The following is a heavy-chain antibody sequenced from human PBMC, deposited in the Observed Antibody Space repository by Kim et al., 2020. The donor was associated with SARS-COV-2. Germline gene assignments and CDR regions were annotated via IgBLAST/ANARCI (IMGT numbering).Heavy chain of an antibody. D-gene: IGHD3-10*01. CDR2: INHSGST. CDR3: ARFRVDMWSYYNVAYYYGMDV. J-gene: IGHJ6*02. CDR1: GGSFSGYY. Sequence: SETLSLTCAVYGGSFSGYYWSWIRQPPGKGLEWIGEINHSGSTNYNPSLKSRVTISVDTSKNQFSLKLSSVTAADTAVYYCARFRVDMWSYYNVAYYYGMDVWGQGTTVTVSS. V-gene: IGHV4-34*01.